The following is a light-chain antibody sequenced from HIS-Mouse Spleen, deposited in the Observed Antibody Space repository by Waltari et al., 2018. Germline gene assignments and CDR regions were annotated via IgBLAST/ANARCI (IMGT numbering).Light chain of an antibody. V-gene: IGKV3-20*01. CDR2: GAC. J-gene: IGKJ2*01. CDR3: QQYGSSPPYT. Sequence: IVLTQSPGTLSLSPGERATLSCRASQSVSSSYIPWYKQKPGQAPRLLIYGACSRTTGTPSRFSGSGSGTDFTVTISRLEPEDCAVYYCQQYGSSPPYTFGQGTKLEIK. CDR1: QSVSSSY.